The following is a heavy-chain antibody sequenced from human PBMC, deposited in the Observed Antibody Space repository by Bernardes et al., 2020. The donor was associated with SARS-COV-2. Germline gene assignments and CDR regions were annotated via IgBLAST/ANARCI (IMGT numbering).Heavy chain of an antibody. V-gene: IGHV3-48*02. D-gene: IGHD4-17*01. J-gene: IGHJ6*02. CDR2: IASRSSTI. CDR1: GFSFNDYA. Sequence: GGSLRLSCAASGFSFNDYAMNWVRQAPGKGLEWVSYIASRSSTIYYADSAKGRFTISRDNAKNTQYLQMNSQRDEDKAVYYCARSWNGDYAFGMDVWGPGARVTVSS. CDR3: ARSWNGDYAFGMDV.